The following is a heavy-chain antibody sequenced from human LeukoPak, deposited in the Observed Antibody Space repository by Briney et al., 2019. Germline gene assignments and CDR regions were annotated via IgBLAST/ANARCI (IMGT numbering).Heavy chain of an antibody. J-gene: IGHJ6*03. V-gene: IGHV1-69*05. CDR2: IIPIFGTA. CDR3: ARSDVPAATDKTYYYYMDV. D-gene: IGHD2-2*01. Sequence: GSSVKASCKASGGTFSSYANSWVRQAPGQGLEWMGGIIPIFGTANYAQKFQGRVTITTDESTSTAYMELSSLRSEDTAVYYCARSDVPAATDKTYYYYMDVWGKGTTVTVSS. CDR1: GGTFSSYA.